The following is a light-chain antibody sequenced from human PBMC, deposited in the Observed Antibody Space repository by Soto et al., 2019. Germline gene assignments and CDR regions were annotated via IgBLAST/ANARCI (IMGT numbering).Light chain of an antibody. CDR2: EVN. CDR1: SSDVGGYNY. V-gene: IGLV2-8*01. CDR3: KSYEGSNIYV. Sequence: QSVLTQPPSASGSPGQSVTISCTGTSSDVGGYNYVSWYQQHPGKAPKLMIYEVNKRPSGVPDRFSGSKSGNTASLTVSGLQPEDVADYYCKSYEGSNIYVFGTGTKVTVL. J-gene: IGLJ1*01.